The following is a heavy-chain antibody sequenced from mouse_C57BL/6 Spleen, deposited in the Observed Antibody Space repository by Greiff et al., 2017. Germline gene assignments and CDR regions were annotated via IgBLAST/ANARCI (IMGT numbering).Heavy chain of an antibody. CDR1: GYTFTSYW. CDR3: ARSYYYGAWFAD. Sequence: QVQLQQPGAELVKPGASVKLSCKASGYTFTSYWMHWVKQRPGQGLEWIGMIHPNSGSTNYNEKFKSKATLTVDKSSSTAYMQLSSLTSEDSAVYYCARSYYYGAWFADWGQGTLVTVSA. J-gene: IGHJ3*01. CDR2: IHPNSGST. D-gene: IGHD1-1*01. V-gene: IGHV1-64*01.